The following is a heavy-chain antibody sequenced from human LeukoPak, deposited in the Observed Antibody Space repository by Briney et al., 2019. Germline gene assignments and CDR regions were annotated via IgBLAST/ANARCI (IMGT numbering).Heavy chain of an antibody. CDR3: ARDRGTLPWYFDY. CDR2: ISSNGGRT. Sequence: GGSLRLSCAASGFTFSNYAMHWVRQAPGKGLEYVSSISSNGGRTHYAISVKCSFHISRDNSKTTLYLQMGSLRAEDMAVYYCARDRGTLPWYFDYWGQGTLVTLSS. V-gene: IGHV3-64*01. CDR1: GFTFSNYA. J-gene: IGHJ4*02. D-gene: IGHD1-14*01.